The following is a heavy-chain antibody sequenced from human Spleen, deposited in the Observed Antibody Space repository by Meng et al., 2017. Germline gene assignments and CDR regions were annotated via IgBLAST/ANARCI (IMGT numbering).Heavy chain of an antibody. CDR2: IYRDGGT. CDR1: GFTVGSNY. J-gene: IGHJ1*01. V-gene: IGHV3-66*02. Sequence: GESLKISCAAPGFTVGSNYLNWVRQAPGKGLEWVSVIYRDGGTYYADSVKGRFTISRDNSKNTLYLQMNSLRPEDTAVYYCARDDVTGNYPEYFQHWGQGTLVTVSS. D-gene: IGHD1-7*01. CDR3: ARDDVTGNYPEYFQH.